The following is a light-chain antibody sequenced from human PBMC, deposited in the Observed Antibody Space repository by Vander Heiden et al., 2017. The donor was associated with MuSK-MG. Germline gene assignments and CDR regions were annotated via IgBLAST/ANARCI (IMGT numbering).Light chain of an antibody. CDR2: GAS. Sequence: EIVLTQSPVTLSLSPGERATLSCRASQTINNYLAWYQQKPGQALGLLIFGASNRAMGIRARFSGSGVGKDVIFTISSRGPEDFVVYFCQQRTLGHPLEMVGQGTKVEIK. J-gene: IGKJ1*01. CDR1: QTINNY. V-gene: IGKV3-11*01. CDR3: QQRTLGHPLEM.